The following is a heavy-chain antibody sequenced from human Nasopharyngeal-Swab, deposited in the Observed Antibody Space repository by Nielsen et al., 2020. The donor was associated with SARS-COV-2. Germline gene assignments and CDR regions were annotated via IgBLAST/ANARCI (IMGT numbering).Heavy chain of an antibody. V-gene: IGHV4-59*12. CDR2: IYYSGST. CDR3: ARHHSSSWGDWFDP. J-gene: IGHJ5*02. CDR1: GGSISSYY. D-gene: IGHD6-13*01. Sequence: SETLSLTCTVSGGSISSYYWSWIRQPPGKGLEWIGYIYYSGSTNYNPSLKSRVTISVDTSKNQFSLQLNSVTPEDTAVYYCARHHSSSWGDWFDPWGQGTLVTVSS.